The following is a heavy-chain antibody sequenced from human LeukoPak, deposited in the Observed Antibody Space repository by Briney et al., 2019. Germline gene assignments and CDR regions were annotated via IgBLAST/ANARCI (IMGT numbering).Heavy chain of an antibody. J-gene: IGHJ3*02. CDR2: FDPEDGET. V-gene: IGHV1-24*01. CDR1: GYTLTELS. D-gene: IGHD3-16*02. CDR3: ATHLSELSAFDI. Sequence: ASVKVSCKVSGYTLTELSMHWVRQAPGKGLEWMGGFDPEDGETIYAQKFQGRVTMTEDTSTDTAYMELSSLRSEDTAVYYCATHLSELSAFDIWGQGTMVTVSS.